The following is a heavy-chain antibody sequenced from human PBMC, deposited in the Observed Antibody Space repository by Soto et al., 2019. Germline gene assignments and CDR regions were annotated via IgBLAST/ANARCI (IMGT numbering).Heavy chain of an antibody. CDR3: AANWYENWFNP. Sequence: EVQLLESGGGLVQPGGSLRLSCAASGFTFSNYAMSWVRQAPEKGLEWVSIISGSSSTTYYADSVKARFTISRDNSKNTLSLQMNSLRADHTAVYYCAANWYENWFNPLGQRTPVTVSS. CDR2: ISGSSSTT. V-gene: IGHV3-23*01. D-gene: IGHD1-1*01. CDR1: GFTFSNYA. J-gene: IGHJ5*02.